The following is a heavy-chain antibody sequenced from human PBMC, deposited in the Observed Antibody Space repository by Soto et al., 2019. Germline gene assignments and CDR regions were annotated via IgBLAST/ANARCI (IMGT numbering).Heavy chain of an antibody. CDR1: AITFRTYT. CDR3: ASPQSADWDRDAFDI. V-gene: IGHV1-69*02. CDR2: IIPILGIP. J-gene: IGHJ3*02. D-gene: IGHD1-26*01. Sequence: SVKVSCKASAITFRTYTISWVRQAPGQGLEWMGRIIPILGIPNYAQKFQGRVTITADRSTSTAYMELSSLRSEDTAVYYCASPQSADWDRDAFDIWGQGTMVTVSS.